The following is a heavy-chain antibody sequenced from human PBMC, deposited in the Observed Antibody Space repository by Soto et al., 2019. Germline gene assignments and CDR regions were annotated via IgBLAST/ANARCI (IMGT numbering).Heavy chain of an antibody. CDR3: ARIPRRINYYYGMDV. J-gene: IGHJ6*02. D-gene: IGHD6-6*01. CDR2: IDWDDDK. V-gene: IGHV2-70*01. Sequence: SGPTLVNPTQTLTLTRTFSGFSLSTSGVGVGWIRQPPGKALEWLALIDWDDDKYYSTSLKTRLTISKDTSKNQVVLTMTNMDPVDTATYYCARIPRRINYYYGMDVWGQGTTVTVSS. CDR1: GFSLSTSGVG.